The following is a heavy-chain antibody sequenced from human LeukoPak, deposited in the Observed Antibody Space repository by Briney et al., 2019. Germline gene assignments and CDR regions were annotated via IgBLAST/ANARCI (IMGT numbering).Heavy chain of an antibody. CDR2: INPNSGGT. CDR3: AILAVLETNDY. Sequence: PSVKVSCKASGYTFTGYYMHWVRQAPGQGREWMGWINPNSGGTNYAQKFQGRVTMTRDTSISTAYMELSRLRSDDTAVYYCAILAVLETNDYWGKGTLVTVSS. D-gene: IGHD6-19*01. J-gene: IGHJ4*02. V-gene: IGHV1-2*02. CDR1: GYTFTGYY.